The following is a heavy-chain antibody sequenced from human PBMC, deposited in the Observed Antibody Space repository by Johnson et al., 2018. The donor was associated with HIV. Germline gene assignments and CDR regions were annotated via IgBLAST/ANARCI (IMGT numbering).Heavy chain of an antibody. CDR3: AKDKSRDYYDSSGYESEDAFDI. J-gene: IGHJ3*02. CDR2: ISYDGSNK. CDR1: GFTFSSYG. Sequence: QVQLVESGGGVVQPGRSLRLSCAASGFTFSSYGMHWVRQAPGKGLEWVAVISYDGSNKYYADSVKGRFTISRANSKNTLYLQMNSLRAEDTAVYYCAKDKSRDYYDSSGYESEDAFDIWGQGTMVTVSS. D-gene: IGHD3-22*01. V-gene: IGHV3-30*18.